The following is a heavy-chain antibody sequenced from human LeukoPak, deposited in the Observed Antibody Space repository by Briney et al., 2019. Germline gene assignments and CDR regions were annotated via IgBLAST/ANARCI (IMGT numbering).Heavy chain of an antibody. CDR1: GFTFSSYV. Sequence: QSGGSLRLSCAASGFTFSSYVMHWVRQAPGKGLEWVAVISYDGSNKYYADSVKGRFTISRDNSKNTLYLQMNSLRAEDTAVYYCARDSGFYSNSHYFDYWGQGTLVTVSS. V-gene: IGHV3-30-3*01. J-gene: IGHJ4*02. CDR2: ISYDGSNK. D-gene: IGHD2-15*01. CDR3: ARDSGFYSNSHYFDY.